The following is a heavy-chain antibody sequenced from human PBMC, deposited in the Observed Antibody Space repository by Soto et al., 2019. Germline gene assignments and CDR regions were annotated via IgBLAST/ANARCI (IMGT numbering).Heavy chain of an antibody. CDR2: ISGGGGST. D-gene: IGHD2-21*02. Sequence: EVKLLESGGGLVQPGGSLRLSCAASGFTFGNYGINWVRQAPGKGLEWVSGISGGGGSTYYADSVKGRFTISRDPSKNTVFLEMNSLTAEDTAVYYCAKGFSVVVTFISPDDASNAWGQGTLVAVSS. CDR3: AKGFSVVVTFISPDDASNA. CDR1: GFTFGNYG. J-gene: IGHJ3*01. V-gene: IGHV3-23*01.